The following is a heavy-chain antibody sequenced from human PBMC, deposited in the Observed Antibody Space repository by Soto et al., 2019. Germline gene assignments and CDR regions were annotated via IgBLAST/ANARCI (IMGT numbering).Heavy chain of an antibody. V-gene: IGHV3-49*03. D-gene: IGHD3-3*01. CDR1: GFTFGDYA. CDR2: IRSKAYGGTT. CDR3: TRGITIFGVVIIPSYYFDY. Sequence: PGGSLRLSCTASGFTFGDYAMSWFRQAPGKGLEWVGFIRSKAYGGTTEYAASVKGRFTISRDDYKSIAYLQMNSLKTEDTAVYYCTRGITIFGVVIIPSYYFDYWGQGTLVTVSS. J-gene: IGHJ4*02.